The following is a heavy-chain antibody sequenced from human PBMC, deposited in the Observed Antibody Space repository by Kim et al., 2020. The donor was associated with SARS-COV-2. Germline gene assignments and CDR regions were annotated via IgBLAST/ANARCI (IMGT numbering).Heavy chain of an antibody. CDR2: IWYDGSNK. J-gene: IGHJ6*02. CDR3: AREVAGTIFGAENYYGMDV. Sequence: GGSLRLSCAASGFTFSSYGMHWVRQAPGKGLEWVAVIWYDGSNKYYADSVKGRFTISRDNSKNTLYLQMNSLRAEDTAVYYCAREVAGTIFGAENYYGMDVWGQGTTVTVSS. V-gene: IGHV3-33*01. CDR1: GFTFSSYG. D-gene: IGHD3-3*01.